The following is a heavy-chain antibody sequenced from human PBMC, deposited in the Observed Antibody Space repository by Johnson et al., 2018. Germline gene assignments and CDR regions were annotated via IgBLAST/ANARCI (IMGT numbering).Heavy chain of an antibody. Sequence: QVQLVQSGPGLVKPSEILSLTCTVSGGSISSYYWSWIRQPTGKGLEWFGYIYYSGRTNYNPPLKSQVPISVDTSKNQFSLKLSSVAAADTAVYYCARGNRDCQHWGQGTLVTVSS. CDR1: GGSISSYY. J-gene: IGHJ1*01. CDR2: IYYSGRT. V-gene: IGHV4-59*01. CDR3: ARGNRDCQH. D-gene: IGHD2/OR15-2a*01.